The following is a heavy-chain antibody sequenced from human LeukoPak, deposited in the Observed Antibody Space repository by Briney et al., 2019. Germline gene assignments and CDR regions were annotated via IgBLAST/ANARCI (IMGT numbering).Heavy chain of an antibody. CDR2: ISAYNGNT. D-gene: IGHD3-9*01. CDR1: GYTFTSYG. J-gene: IGHJ6*02. V-gene: IGHV1-18*01. Sequence: ASVKVSCKASGYTFTSYGISWVRQAPGQGLEWMGWISAYNGNTNYAQRLQGRVTMTTDTSTSTAYMELRSLRSDDTAVYYCARVGYDILTGYYPYYYGMDVWGQGTTVTVSS. CDR3: ARVGYDILTGYYPYYYGMDV.